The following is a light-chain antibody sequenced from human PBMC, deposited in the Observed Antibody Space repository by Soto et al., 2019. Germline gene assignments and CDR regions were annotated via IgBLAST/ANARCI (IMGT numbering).Light chain of an antibody. CDR1: SGHSSYA. Sequence: QPVLTQSPSASASLGASVKLTCTLSSGHSSYAIAWHQQQPEKGPRYLMKLNSDGSPSKGDEIPDRFSGSSSGAERYLTISSLQYEDEADYYCQTWGTVIQVFGGGTKLTVL. J-gene: IGLJ3*02. CDR2: LNSDGSP. CDR3: QTWGTVIQV. V-gene: IGLV4-69*01.